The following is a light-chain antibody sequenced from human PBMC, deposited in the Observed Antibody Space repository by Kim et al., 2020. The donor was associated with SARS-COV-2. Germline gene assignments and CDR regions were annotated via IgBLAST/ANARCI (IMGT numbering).Light chain of an antibody. CDR3: QQRNNWPPAYS. CDR2: DAS. V-gene: IGKV3-11*01. Sequence: EIVMTQSPATLSLSPGERATLPCRASQSVSSYLAWYQQKPGQAPRLLIYDASTRATGIPARFSGSGSGTDFTLTISSLEPEDFAVYYCQQRNNWPPAYSFGQGTKLEI. CDR1: QSVSSY. J-gene: IGKJ2*03.